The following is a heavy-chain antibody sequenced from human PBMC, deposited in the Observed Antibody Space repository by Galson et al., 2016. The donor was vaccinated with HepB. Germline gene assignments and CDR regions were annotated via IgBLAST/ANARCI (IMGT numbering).Heavy chain of an antibody. D-gene: IGHD2-15*01. V-gene: IGHV3-7*01. Sequence: SLRLSCATSGFTFSSYWMTWVRQAPGKGLEWVANINQDGIEKYYVGSVEGRFTISRDNARYSLSLHMSSLRDEDTAVYYCTREGFRFSVVKVWDAFDTWGQGTKVTVSS. CDR3: TREGFRFSVVKVWDAFDT. J-gene: IGHJ3*02. CDR2: INQDGIEK. CDR1: GFTFSSYW.